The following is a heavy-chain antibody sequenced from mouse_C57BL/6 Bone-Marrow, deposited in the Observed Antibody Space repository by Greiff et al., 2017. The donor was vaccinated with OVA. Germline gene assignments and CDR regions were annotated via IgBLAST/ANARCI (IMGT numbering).Heavy chain of an antibody. Sequence: VQLQQSGAELARPGASVKLSCKASGYTFTSYGISWVKQRTGQGLEWIGEIYPRSGNTFYNETFKGKATLTADKSSSTAYMELRSLTSEDSAVYFGARTHSYGSLYYFDYWGQGTTLTVSS. D-gene: IGHD1-1*01. J-gene: IGHJ2*01. V-gene: IGHV1-81*01. CDR3: ARTHSYGSLYYFDY. CDR2: IYPRSGNT. CDR1: GYTFTSYG.